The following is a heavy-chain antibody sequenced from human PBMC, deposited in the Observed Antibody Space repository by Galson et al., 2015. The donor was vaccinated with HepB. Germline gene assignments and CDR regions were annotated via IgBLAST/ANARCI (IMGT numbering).Heavy chain of an antibody. V-gene: IGHV5-51*01. CDR3: ARPGRDGFNWGWDDAFDI. CDR2: IFPGDSDT. J-gene: IGHJ3*02. CDR1: GYRFASYW. D-gene: IGHD5-24*01. Sequence: QSGAEVTKPGESLKISCKGSGYRFASYWIAWVRQMPGKGPEWMGIIFPGDSDTRYSPSFQGQVTISADKSINTAYLQWSSLKASDTAMYYCARPGRDGFNWGWDDAFDIWGQGTMVTVSS.